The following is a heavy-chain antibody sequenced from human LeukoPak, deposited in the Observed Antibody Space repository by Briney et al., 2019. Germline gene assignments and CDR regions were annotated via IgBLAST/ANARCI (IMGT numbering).Heavy chain of an antibody. V-gene: IGHV3-7*01. CDR1: GFTFSNYW. CDR2: IKEDGSAK. Sequence: GGSLRLSCAASGFTFSNYWMSWVRQAPGKGLEWVANIKEDGSAKYYVDSVKGRFTISRDNAKNSLYLQMNSLRAEDTAVYYCARDAGYGYDRFDYWGQGTQVTVSS. J-gene: IGHJ4*02. CDR3: ARDAGYGYDRFDY. D-gene: IGHD5-18*01.